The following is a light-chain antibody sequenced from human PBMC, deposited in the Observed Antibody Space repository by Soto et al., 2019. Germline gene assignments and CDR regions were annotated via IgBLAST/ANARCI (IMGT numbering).Light chain of an antibody. J-gene: IGLJ1*01. CDR2: QVN. CDR1: RSDIGDSNF. CDR3: ASFRSGTILV. Sequence: QSALTQPASVSGSPGQSVTISCTGPRSDIGDSNFISWYQHSPGKAPRLLIYQVNNRPSGVSGRFSGSKAGNTASLTISGLLDDDEADYFCASFRSGTILVFGSATKVTVL. V-gene: IGLV2-14*01.